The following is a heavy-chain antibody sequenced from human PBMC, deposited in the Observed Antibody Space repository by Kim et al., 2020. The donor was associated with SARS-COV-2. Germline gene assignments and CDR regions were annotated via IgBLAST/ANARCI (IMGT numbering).Heavy chain of an antibody. J-gene: IGHJ5*02. CDR3: ARGINWFDP. V-gene: IGHV4-30-4*01. CDR1: GGSISSGDHY. CDR2: IYNSGST. D-gene: IGHD6-13*01. Sequence: SETLSLTCTVSGGSISSGDHYWTWIRQPPGKGLEWIGYIYNSGSTYYNPSLKSRVTISVDTSKNQFALKLPSVTVADTAVYYCARGINWFDPWGQGTLVTVSS.